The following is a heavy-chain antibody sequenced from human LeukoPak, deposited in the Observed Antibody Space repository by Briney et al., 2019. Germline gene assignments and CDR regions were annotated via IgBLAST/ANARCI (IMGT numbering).Heavy chain of an antibody. CDR2: INPSGGST. V-gene: IGHV1-46*01. D-gene: IGHD5-18*01. CDR3: ARDQRVGYSYGYMRY. Sequence: ASVKVSCKASGYTFTSYYMHWVRQAPGQGLEWMGIINPSGGSTSYAQKFQGRVTMTRHTSTSTVYMELSSLRSEDTAVYYCARDQRVGYSYGYMRYWGQGTLVTVSS. J-gene: IGHJ4*01. CDR1: GYTFTSYY.